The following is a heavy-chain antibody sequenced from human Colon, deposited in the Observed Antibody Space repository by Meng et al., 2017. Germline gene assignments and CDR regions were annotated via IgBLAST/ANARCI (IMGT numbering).Heavy chain of an antibody. CDR2: ISPGGSTK. CDR3: SRDFSRGSDDACDI. J-gene: IGHJ3*02. D-gene: IGHD3-10*01. Sequence: GESLKISCEASGFTFSSYEMIWVRQAPGKGLEWGSNISPGGSTKYYADSVRGRFAVSRDNAKNSLHMQMNSLRVEDTAVYYCSRDFSRGSDDACDIWGQGTRVTVSS. V-gene: IGHV3-48*03. CDR1: GFTFSSYE.